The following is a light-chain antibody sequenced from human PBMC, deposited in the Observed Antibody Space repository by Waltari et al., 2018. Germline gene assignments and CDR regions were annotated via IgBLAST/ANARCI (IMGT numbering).Light chain of an antibody. V-gene: IGKV3-11*01. CDR2: DVS. Sequence: DIVLTQSPATLSLSPGERATLSCRASQSVANYLAWYQQQPVQAPRLLIYDVSNRATDIPARFSGSGFATDFTLTISDLKPEDIAVYYCQQRNKWPVTFGGGTKVEIK. CDR3: QQRNKWPVT. CDR1: QSVANY. J-gene: IGKJ4*01.